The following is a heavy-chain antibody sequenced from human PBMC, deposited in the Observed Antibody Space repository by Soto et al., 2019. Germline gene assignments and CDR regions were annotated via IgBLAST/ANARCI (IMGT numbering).Heavy chain of an antibody. CDR1: GFTFSIFA. Sequence: PGGSLRLSCAASGFTFSIFAMSWFRQSPGKGLGWVSTISGSGVSTYNADAVKGRFTLSRDNSMGTLYLQMKSLRVEDTAIYYCAKEVSLGSTVDLGYWGQGTLVTVS. V-gene: IGHV3-23*01. CDR3: AKEVSLGSTVDLGY. J-gene: IGHJ4*02. D-gene: IGHD7-27*01. CDR2: ISGSGVST.